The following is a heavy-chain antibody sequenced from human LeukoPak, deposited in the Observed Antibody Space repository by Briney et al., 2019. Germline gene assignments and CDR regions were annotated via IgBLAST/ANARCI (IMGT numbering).Heavy chain of an antibody. D-gene: IGHD3-22*01. V-gene: IGHV1-69*13. CDR1: GGTFSSYA. J-gene: IGHJ4*02. CDR2: IIPIFGTA. CDR3: ARDPTAGAPDYYDSSGYHYFDY. Sequence: ASVKVSCKASGGTFSSYAISWVRQAPGQGLEWMGGIIPIFGTANYAQKFQGRVTITADESTSTAYMELSSLRSEDTAVYYCARDPTAGAPDYYDSSGYHYFDYWGQGTLVTVSS.